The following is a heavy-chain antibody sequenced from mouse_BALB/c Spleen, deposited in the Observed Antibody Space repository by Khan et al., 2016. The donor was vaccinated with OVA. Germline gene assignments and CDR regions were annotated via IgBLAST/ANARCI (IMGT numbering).Heavy chain of an antibody. D-gene: IGHD1-1*01. CDR2: ISYSGNT. CDR3: ARVYGGDFDY. V-gene: IGHV3-2*02. Sequence: EVQLQESGPGLVKPSQSLSLTCTVTGYSITSDYAWYLIRQFPGNKLEWMGFISYSGNTNYNPSLKSRISITRDTSKNQFFLQLNSVTTEDTATYYCARVYGGDFDYWGQGTTLTVSS. J-gene: IGHJ2*01. CDR1: GYSITSDYA.